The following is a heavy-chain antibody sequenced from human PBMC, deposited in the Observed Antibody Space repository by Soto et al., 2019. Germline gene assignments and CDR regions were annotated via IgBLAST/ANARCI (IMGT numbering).Heavy chain of an antibody. CDR3: VKGSGYNFGYGGY. CDR1: GFTFSSYD. CDR2: ISGSGGTT. V-gene: IGHV3-23*01. Sequence: WGSLRLSCAVSGFTFSSYDMSWVRQAPGKGLEWVSGISGSGGTTYYADSVKGRFTISRDNSKNTLYLQMNSLRAEDTAVYYCVKGSGYNFGYGGYWGQGTLVTVSS. D-gene: IGHD5-18*01. J-gene: IGHJ4*02.